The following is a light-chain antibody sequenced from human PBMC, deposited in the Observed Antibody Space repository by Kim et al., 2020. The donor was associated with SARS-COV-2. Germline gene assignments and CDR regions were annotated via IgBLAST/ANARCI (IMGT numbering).Light chain of an antibody. V-gene: IGKV1-27*01. J-gene: IGKJ1*01. CDR2: RAY. CDR3: QRYNTAPWT. CDR1: QDISKL. Sequence: GDRVTITCRSSQDISKLLAWYQQKPGKAPNLLIFRAYVLQSGVPSRFSGGGSGTDFTLTISSLQPEDVATYYCQRYNTAPWTFGQGTKLEI.